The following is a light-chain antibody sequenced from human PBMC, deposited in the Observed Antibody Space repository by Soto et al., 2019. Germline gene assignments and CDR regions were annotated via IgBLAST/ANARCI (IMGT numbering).Light chain of an antibody. V-gene: IGLV2-14*01. CDR1: SSDIGAYDY. Sequence: QSALTQPASLSGSPGQSITISCTGTSSDIGAYDYVSWFQQHPGKAPKLMISEVNNRPSGVPDRFSGSKSGNTASLTISGLQAEDEADYYCCSYAGGYTHAVFGGGTK. CDR3: CSYAGGYTHAV. CDR2: EVN. J-gene: IGLJ2*01.